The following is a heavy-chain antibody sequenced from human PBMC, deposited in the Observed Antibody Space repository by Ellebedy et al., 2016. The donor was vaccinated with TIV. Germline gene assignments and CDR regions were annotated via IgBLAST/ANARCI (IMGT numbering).Heavy chain of an antibody. CDR3: AGRAYNWNDGSLFDY. CDR1: GFTFSSYW. V-gene: IGHV3-7*03. Sequence: ETLSLTCAASGFTFSSYWMSWVRQAPGKGLEWVANIKQDGSEKYYVDSVKGRSTISRDNAKNSLYLQMNSLRAEDTAVYYCAGRAYNWNDGSLFDYWGQGTLVTVSS. D-gene: IGHD1-1*01. J-gene: IGHJ4*02. CDR2: IKQDGSEK.